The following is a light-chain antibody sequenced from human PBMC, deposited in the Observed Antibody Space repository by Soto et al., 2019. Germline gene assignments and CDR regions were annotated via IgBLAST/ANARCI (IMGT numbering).Light chain of an antibody. J-gene: IGLJ2*01. CDR3: SSSTSSITLV. CDR2: DVS. Sequence: QSALTQPASVSGSPGQSITISCTGTSSDVGGYNYVSWYQQYPGKAPKLMIYDVSNRPSGVSNRFSGSKSGNTASLTISGLQAEDEADYYCSSSTSSITLVFGGGTKLTVL. V-gene: IGLV2-14*01. CDR1: SSDVGGYNY.